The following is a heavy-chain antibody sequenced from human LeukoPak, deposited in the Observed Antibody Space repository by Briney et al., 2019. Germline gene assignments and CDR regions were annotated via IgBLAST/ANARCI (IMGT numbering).Heavy chain of an antibody. CDR2: IRYDGGDY. CDR1: GFTFSSYW. D-gene: IGHD3-10*01. J-gene: IGHJ5*02. Sequence: PGGSLRLSCAASGFTFSSYWMHWVRQAPGKGLEWVAVIRYDGGDYYYADSVKGRFTISRDNSKNTLYLQMNSLRAEDTAVYYCATHYYGSGSYYNVGGPWGQGTLVTVSS. CDR3: ATHYYGSGSYYNVGGP. V-gene: IGHV3-33*08.